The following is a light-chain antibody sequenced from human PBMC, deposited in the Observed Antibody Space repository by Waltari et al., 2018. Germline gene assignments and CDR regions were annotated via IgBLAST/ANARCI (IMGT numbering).Light chain of an antibody. CDR2: DAS. J-gene: IGKJ2*03. CDR3: QQRSDRPPVS. CDR1: QTVGTY. Sequence: EIVLTQSPATLSLSPGERATLPCTASQTVGTYLAWYQQKPGQAPRLLIYDASNRATGIPARFSGSGSGTDFTLTISSLEPADSAVYYCQQRSDRPPVSFGQGTKLEIK. V-gene: IGKV3-11*01.